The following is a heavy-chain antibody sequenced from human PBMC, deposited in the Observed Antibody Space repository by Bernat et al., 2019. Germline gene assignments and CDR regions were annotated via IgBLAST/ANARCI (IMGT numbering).Heavy chain of an antibody. CDR1: GFSFGVYN. CDR3: AGAFDH. J-gene: IGHJ4*02. V-gene: IGHV3-48*02. CDR2: ISSSGSTI. Sequence: EVQLVESGGGLVQPGGSLRLSCAASGFSFGVYNMNWVRQAPGKGLEWVSYISSSGSTIYYADSIKGRFTIYKDNAKNSLYLQMNSLRDEDTAVYFCAGAFDHWGQGILVTVSS.